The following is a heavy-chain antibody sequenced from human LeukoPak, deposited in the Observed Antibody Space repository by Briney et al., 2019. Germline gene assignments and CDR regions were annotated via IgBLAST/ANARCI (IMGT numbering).Heavy chain of an antibody. CDR3: ASMLGSHPLSRLGELSALGY. V-gene: IGHV3-21*01. CDR1: GFAFSSDS. J-gene: IGHJ4*02. Sequence: GGSLRLSCAASGFAFSSDSMNWVRQAPGKGLEWVSSIGSSSSSIYYADSVKGRFTISRDNAKNSLYLQMNSLRAEDTAVYYCASMLGSHPLSRLGELSALGYWGQGTLVTVSS. D-gene: IGHD3-16*02. CDR2: IGSSSSSI.